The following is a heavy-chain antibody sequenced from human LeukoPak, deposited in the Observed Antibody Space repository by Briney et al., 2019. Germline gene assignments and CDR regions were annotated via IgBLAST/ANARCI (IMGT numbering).Heavy chain of an antibody. CDR3: VCFYGGPYNKWDY. CDR2: GSGNSGAT. J-gene: IGHJ4*02. CDR1: GYTFRDYY. V-gene: IGHV1-2*02. D-gene: IGHD4/OR15-4a*01. Sequence: ASVKVSCKASGYTFRDYYMHWVRQAPGQGLEWMAWGSGNSGATGYARKFQGRVTVTRDTSISTAYMELSSLRSDDTAVYYCVCFYGGPYNKWDYGGRGTWVTVPS.